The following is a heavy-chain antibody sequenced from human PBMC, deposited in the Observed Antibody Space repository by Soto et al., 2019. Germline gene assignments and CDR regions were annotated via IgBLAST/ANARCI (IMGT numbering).Heavy chain of an antibody. J-gene: IGHJ4*02. CDR1: GFTFSSYW. V-gene: IGHV3-7*01. Sequence: GGSLRLSCAASGFTFSSYWMSWVRQAPGKGLERVANIKQDGSEKYYVDSVKGRFTISRDNAKNSLYLQMNSLRAEDTAVYYCARDLEYYYDSRSFDYWGQGTLVTVSS. CDR2: IKQDGSEK. CDR3: ARDLEYYYDSRSFDY. D-gene: IGHD3-22*01.